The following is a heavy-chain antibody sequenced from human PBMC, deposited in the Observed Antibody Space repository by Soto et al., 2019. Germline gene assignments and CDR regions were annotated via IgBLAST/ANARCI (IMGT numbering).Heavy chain of an antibody. CDR2: TYYRSKWHN. CDR3: ATVAIAGVRRIVYSYGGLDV. J-gene: IGHJ6*02. CDR1: GDSVSSNSAG. D-gene: IGHD3-22*01. V-gene: IGHV6-1*01. Sequence: SQTLSLTCAISGDSVSSNSAGWHWIRQSPSRGLEWLGRTYYRSKWHNDYAVSVKSRITINPDTSTNQFSLQLNSVTPDDTAVYYCATVAIAGVRRIVYSYGGLDVCRQGTKVSV.